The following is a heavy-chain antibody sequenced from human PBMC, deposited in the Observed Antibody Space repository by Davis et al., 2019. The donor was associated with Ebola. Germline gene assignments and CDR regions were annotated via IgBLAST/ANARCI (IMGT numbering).Heavy chain of an antibody. CDR2: TSGTGGTI. CDR1: GFTFKDYF. V-gene: IGHV3-11*04. CDR3: AGVGAANSWNWYFDL. Sequence: GESLKIFCAASGFTFKDYFMSWLRQAPGKGLEWIAYTSGTGGTIYYADSVEGRFTISRDNAKSSLDLQMNSLRVEDTAVYYCAGVGAANSWNWYFDLWGRGTLVTVSS. J-gene: IGHJ2*01. D-gene: IGHD6-13*01.